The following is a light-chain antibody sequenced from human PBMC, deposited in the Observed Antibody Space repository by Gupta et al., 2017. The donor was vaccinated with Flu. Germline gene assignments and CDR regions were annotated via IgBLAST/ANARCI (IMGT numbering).Light chain of an antibody. V-gene: IGKV4-1*01. J-gene: IGKJ1*01. CDR2: WAS. Sequence: DIVMTQPPDSLAVSLGETATINCKSSQSVLYSSNNKNYLAWYQQKPGQPPKLLIYWASTRESGVPDRCSGSGSGTDFTLTISSLQAEDVAVYYCQQYYSTPSFGQGTKVEIK. CDR3: QQYYSTPS. CDR1: QSVLYSSNNKNY.